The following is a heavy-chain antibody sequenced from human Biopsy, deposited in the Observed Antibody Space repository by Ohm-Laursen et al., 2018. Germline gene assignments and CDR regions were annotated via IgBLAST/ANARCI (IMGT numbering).Heavy chain of an antibody. Sequence: ASVKVSCKASGYTFTDYSLHWVRQVPGQGLEWMGWVNPNSGATNYAQKFQGRVTMTSDTSISTAYIELRRLISDDTAVYFCARDRMVTIITLVRADTFDIWGQGTLVSVSS. CDR3: ARDRMVTIITLVRADTFDI. CDR2: VNPNSGAT. D-gene: IGHD3-10*01. CDR1: GYTFTDYS. J-gene: IGHJ3*02. V-gene: IGHV1-2*02.